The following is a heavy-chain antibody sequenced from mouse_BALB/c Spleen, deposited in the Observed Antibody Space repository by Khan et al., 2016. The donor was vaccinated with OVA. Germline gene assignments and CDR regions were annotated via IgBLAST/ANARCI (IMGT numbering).Heavy chain of an antibody. CDR2: IYPGDGDT. V-gene: IGHV1-80*01. D-gene: IGHD4-1*01. CDR1: GYAFSSYW. J-gene: IGHJ4*01. Sequence: QVQLQQSGAELVRPGSSVKISCKASGYAFSSYWMNWVKQRPGQGLEWIGQIYPGDGDTNYNGKFKGKATLTAENSSSTAYLQLSSLTSEDSAVYFGARKGDWGHAMDYWGQGTSVTVSS. CDR3: ARKGDWGHAMDY.